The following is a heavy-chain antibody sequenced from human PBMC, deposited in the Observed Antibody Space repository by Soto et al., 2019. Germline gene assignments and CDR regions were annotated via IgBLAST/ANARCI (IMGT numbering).Heavy chain of an antibody. CDR2: IIPIFGTA. Sequence: QVQLVQSGAEVKKPGSSVKVSCKASGGTFSSYAISWVRQAPGQGLEWMGGIIPIFGTANYAQKFQGRVTITADESTSTAYMELSSLRSEDTAVYYCARDKERITMVRGVIASYYYYGIDVWGQGTTVTVSS. D-gene: IGHD3-10*01. CDR3: ARDKERITMVRGVIASYYYYGIDV. CDR1: GGTFSSYA. J-gene: IGHJ6*02. V-gene: IGHV1-69*01.